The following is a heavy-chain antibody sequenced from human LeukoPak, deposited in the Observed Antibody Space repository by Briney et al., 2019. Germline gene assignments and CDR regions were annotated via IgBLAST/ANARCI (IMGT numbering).Heavy chain of an antibody. Sequence: PGGSLRLSCAASGLTFSDYYMSWIRQAPGKGLEWVSYISSSSSYTNYADSVKGRFTISRDNAKNSLYLQMNSLRAEDTAVYYCARDCSGGSCCDYWGQGTLVTVSS. J-gene: IGHJ4*02. V-gene: IGHV3-11*06. CDR1: GLTFSDYY. CDR3: ARDCSGGSCCDY. D-gene: IGHD2-15*01. CDR2: ISSSSSYT.